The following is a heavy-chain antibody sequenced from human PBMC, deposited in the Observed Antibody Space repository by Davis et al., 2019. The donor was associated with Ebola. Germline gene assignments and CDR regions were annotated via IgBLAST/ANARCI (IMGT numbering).Heavy chain of an antibody. CDR3: ASSPRYSYDNRLDY. Sequence: AASVKVSCKASGYTFTGYYMHWVRQAPGQGLEWKGWINPNSGGTNYAQKLQGRVTMTTDTSTSTAYMELRSLRSDDTAVYYCASSPRYSYDNRLDYWGQGTLVTVSS. CDR1: GYTFTGYY. V-gene: IGHV1-2*02. CDR2: INPNSGGT. D-gene: IGHD5-18*01. J-gene: IGHJ4*02.